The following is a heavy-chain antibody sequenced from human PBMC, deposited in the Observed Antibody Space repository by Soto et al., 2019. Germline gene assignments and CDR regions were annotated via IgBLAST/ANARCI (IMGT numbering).Heavy chain of an antibody. D-gene: IGHD4-17*01. CDR1: GFTFSSYG. Sequence: QVQLVESGGGVVQPGRSLRLSCAASGFTFSSYGMHWVRQAPGKGLEWVAVIWYDGSNKYYADSVKGRFTISRDNSKNTLYLQMHRLRAEDTAVYYCARDPSSVTYYDAFDIWGQGTMVTVSS. V-gene: IGHV3-33*01. CDR3: ARDPSSVTYYDAFDI. CDR2: IWYDGSNK. J-gene: IGHJ3*02.